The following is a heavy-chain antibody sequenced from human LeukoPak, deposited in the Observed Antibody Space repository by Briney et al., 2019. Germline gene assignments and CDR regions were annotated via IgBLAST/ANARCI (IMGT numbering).Heavy chain of an antibody. Sequence: SETLSLTCTVSGGSISSSSYYWGWIRQPPGKGLEWIGSIYYSGSTYYNQSLKSRVTISVDTAKNPYSLKLSSVTAADTAVYYCARRNYDSSGYASFDYWGQGTLVTVSS. CDR1: GGSISSSSYY. CDR2: IYYSGST. D-gene: IGHD3-22*01. J-gene: IGHJ4*02. CDR3: ARRNYDSSGYASFDY. V-gene: IGHV4-39*01.